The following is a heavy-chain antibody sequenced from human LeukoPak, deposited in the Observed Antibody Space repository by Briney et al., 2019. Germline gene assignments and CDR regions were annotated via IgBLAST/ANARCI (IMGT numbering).Heavy chain of an antibody. CDR2: IKTEGSKI. V-gene: IGHV3-7*01. Sequence: GGSLRLSCVASGFTFSSYWMTWVRQAPGKGLEWVANIKTEGSKIYYVDSVKGRFTISRDNAKNSLYLQMNSLRAEDTAVYYCAREAYDDFWSGSWRYYYYMDVWGKGTTVTVSS. D-gene: IGHD3-3*01. CDR1: GFTFSSYW. J-gene: IGHJ6*03. CDR3: AREAYDDFWSGSWRYYYYMDV.